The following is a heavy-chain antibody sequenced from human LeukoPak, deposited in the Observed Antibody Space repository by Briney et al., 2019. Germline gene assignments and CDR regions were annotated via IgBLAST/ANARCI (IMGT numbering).Heavy chain of an antibody. J-gene: IGHJ6*03. CDR2: MNPNSGNT. V-gene: IGHV1-8*01. CDR3: ARAYLWSGSWSHRNYYYYMDV. D-gene: IGHD3-3*01. Sequence: ASVKVSCKASGYTFISYDINWVRQAAGQGLEWMGWMNPNSGNTGYAEKFQGRVSMTRNNPISTAYMELSGLRSEDTAVYYCARAYLWSGSWSHRNYYYYMDVWGKGTTVTVSS. CDR1: GYTFISYD.